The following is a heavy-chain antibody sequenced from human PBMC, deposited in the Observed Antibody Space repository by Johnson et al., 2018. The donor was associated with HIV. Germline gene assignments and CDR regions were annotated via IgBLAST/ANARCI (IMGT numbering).Heavy chain of an antibody. V-gene: IGHV3-66*02. CDR1: GFTVSSNY. Sequence: EMQLVESGGGLVQPGRSLRLSCAASGFTVSSNYMSWVRQAPGKGLEWVSVIYSGGRTYYADSVKGRFTISRDNSKNTLYLQMNSLRAEDTAVYYCTICITMIVVVTTDAFDIWGQGTMVTVSS. CDR2: IYSGGRT. D-gene: IGHD3-22*01. J-gene: IGHJ3*02. CDR3: TICITMIVVVTTDAFDI.